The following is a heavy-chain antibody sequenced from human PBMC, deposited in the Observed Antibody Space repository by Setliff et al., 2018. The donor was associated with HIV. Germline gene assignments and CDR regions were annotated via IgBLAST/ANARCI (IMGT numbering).Heavy chain of an antibody. CDR1: RYTFTGYY. J-gene: IGHJ4*02. Sequence: ASVKVSCKASRYTFTGYYIHWVRQAPGQGLEWMGIINPSGGSTSYAQRFQGRVTMTRDTSTSTVYMELSSLRSEDTAVYYCARWYGFHSSSSVLGFWGQGTLVTVSS. CDR2: INPSGGST. D-gene: IGHD6-6*01. CDR3: ARWYGFHSSSSVLGF. V-gene: IGHV1-46*01.